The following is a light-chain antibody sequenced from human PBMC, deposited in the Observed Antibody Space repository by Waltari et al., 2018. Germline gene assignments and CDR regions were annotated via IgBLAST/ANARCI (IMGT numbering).Light chain of an antibody. J-gene: IGLJ2*01. CDR1: SSDGASYNY. CDR3: CSYAGSYTLI. V-gene: IGLV2-11*01. Sequence: QYALTQPHSVPGSPGQSVNTSCTGTSSDGASYNYVSLYQHLPGKAPKVMVYAVTERPSGVPDRFSGSKSGNTASLTISGLQTDDEADYFCCSYAGSYTLIFGGGTKLTVL. CDR2: AVT.